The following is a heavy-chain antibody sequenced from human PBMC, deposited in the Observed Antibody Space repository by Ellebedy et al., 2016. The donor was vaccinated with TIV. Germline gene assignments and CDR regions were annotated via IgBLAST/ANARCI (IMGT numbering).Heavy chain of an antibody. Sequence: PGGSLRLSCAASGFSFSPQWMSRVRQAPGKGLVWVSGITGDGSGTNYADSVRGRFIISRDNAKNTLYLQMNSLGADDTAVYYCAREHWSSLPSWGQGTLVTVSS. CDR3: AREHWSSLPS. CDR1: GFSFSPQW. V-gene: IGHV3-74*01. CDR2: ITGDGSGT. D-gene: IGHD3-3*01. J-gene: IGHJ5*02.